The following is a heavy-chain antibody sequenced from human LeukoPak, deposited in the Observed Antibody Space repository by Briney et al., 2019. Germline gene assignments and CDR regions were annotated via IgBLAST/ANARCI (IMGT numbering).Heavy chain of an antibody. D-gene: IGHD1-1*01. CDR3: ARGGVPYSFDF. CDR1: GFIFSNYY. V-gene: IGHV3-74*01. J-gene: IGHJ4*02. Sequence: GGSLRLSCEPSGFIFSNYYMHWVRQAPGKGLVWVSHINGDGSTTGYADSVKGRFTISRDNAKNTLYLQMNSLRADDTAVYYCARGGVPYSFDFWGQGTLVTVSS. CDR2: INGDGSTT.